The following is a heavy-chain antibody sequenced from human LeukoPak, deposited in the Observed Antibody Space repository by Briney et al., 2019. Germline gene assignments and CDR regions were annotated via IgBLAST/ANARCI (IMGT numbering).Heavy chain of an antibody. J-gene: IGHJ4*02. V-gene: IGHV3-23*01. CDR3: AKDGFQSSEWSPPLNS. D-gene: IGHD3-3*01. Sequence: GGSLRLSCEISGFALNMYSMSWVRQAPGKGLEWVSLISGHAGSTQYADSVEGRFTISRDVRRNTLYLQMYSLRAEDTATYFCAKDGFQSSEWSPPLNSWGQGTLVTVSA. CDR1: GFALNMYS. CDR2: ISGHAGST.